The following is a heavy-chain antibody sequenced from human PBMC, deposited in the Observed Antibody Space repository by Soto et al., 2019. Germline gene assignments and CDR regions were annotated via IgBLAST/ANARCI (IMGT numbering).Heavy chain of an antibody. CDR3: ARGLWRILYYPCDP. CDR2: MNPNSGNT. CDR1: GYTFTSYD. V-gene: IGHV1-8*01. J-gene: IGHJ5*02. Sequence: GASVKVSCKASGYTFTSYDINWVRQATGQGLEWMGWMNPNSGNTGYAQKFQGRVTMTRNTSISTAYMELSSLRSEDTAVYYCARGLWRILYYPCDPWGQGTLVTVSS. D-gene: IGHD2-8*01.